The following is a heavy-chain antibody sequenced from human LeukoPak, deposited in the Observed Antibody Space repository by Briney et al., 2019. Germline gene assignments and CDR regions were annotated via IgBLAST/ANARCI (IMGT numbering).Heavy chain of an antibody. J-gene: IGHJ4*02. Sequence: ASVKVSCKASGYTFTGYYMHWVRQAPGQGLEWMGWINPNSGGTNYAQKFQGRVTMTRDTSISTAYMELSRLRSDDTAVYYCARVQGCCSSTSCYPDTNFDYWGQGTLVTVSS. CDR1: GYTFTGYY. CDR3: ARVQGCCSSTSCYPDTNFDY. CDR2: INPNSGGT. V-gene: IGHV1-2*02. D-gene: IGHD2-2*01.